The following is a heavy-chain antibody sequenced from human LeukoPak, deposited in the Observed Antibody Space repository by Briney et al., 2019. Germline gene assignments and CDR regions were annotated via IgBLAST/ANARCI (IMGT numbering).Heavy chain of an antibody. CDR3: ARDKMTGDSYFDY. J-gene: IGHJ4*02. V-gene: IGHV3-7*01. D-gene: IGHD7-27*01. CDR2: INHNGNVN. Sequence: GGSLRLSCAASGFTFSSYWMNWARQAPGKGLEWVASINHNGNVNYYVDSVKGRFTISRDNAKNSLLLQMDGLRAEDTAVYYCARDKMTGDSYFDYWGQGILVTVSS. CDR1: GFTFSSYW.